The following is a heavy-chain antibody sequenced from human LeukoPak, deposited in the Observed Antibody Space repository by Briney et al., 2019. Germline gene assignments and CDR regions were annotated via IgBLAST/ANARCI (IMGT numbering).Heavy chain of an antibody. Sequence: ASVKVSCKASGYTFTSYDINWVRQATGQGLEWMGWMNPNSGNTGYAQKFQGRVTMTRNTSISTAYMELTSLRSEDTAVYYCARGPTPSLNWFDPWGQGTLVTVSS. J-gene: IGHJ5*02. V-gene: IGHV1-8*01. CDR3: ARGPTPSLNWFDP. CDR2: MNPNSGNT. CDR1: GYTFTSYD.